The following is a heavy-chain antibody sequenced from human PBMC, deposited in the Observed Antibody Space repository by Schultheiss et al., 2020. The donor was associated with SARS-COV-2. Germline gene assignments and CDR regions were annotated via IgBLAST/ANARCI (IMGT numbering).Heavy chain of an antibody. CDR3: ARGSRMGGSLFDY. V-gene: IGHV4-34*01. Sequence: ETLSLTCAVYGGSFSGYYWSWIRQPPGKGLEWIGEINHSGSTNYNPSLKSRVTISVDTSKNQFSLKLSSVTAADTAVYYCARGSRMGGSLFDYWGQGTLVTVSS. CDR1: GGSFSGYY. J-gene: IGHJ4*02. D-gene: IGHD1-26*01. CDR2: INHSGST.